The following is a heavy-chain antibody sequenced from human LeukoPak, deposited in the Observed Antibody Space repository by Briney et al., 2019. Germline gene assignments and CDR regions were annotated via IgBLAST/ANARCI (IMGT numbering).Heavy chain of an antibody. CDR1: GGSISSSNW. V-gene: IGHV4-4*02. D-gene: IGHD3-10*01. J-gene: IGHJ4*02. Sequence: SGTLSLTYAVSGGSISSSNWWSWVRQPPGKGLEWIGEIYHSGSTNYNPSLKSRVTISVDKSKNQFSLKLSSVTAADTAVYYCARGNYYGSGSYYYFDYWGQGTLVTVSS. CDR3: ARGNYYGSGSYYYFDY. CDR2: IYHSGST.